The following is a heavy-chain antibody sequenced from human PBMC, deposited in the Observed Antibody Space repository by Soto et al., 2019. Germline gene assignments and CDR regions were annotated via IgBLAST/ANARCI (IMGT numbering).Heavy chain of an antibody. CDR2: IWYDGSNK. CDR1: GFTFSSYG. V-gene: IGHV3-33*01. J-gene: IGHJ4*02. CDR3: ARDLWPYYDILTGYYQPFDY. D-gene: IGHD3-9*01. Sequence: QVQLVESGGGVVQPGRSLRLSCAASGFTFSSYGMHWVRQAPGKGLEWVAVIWYDGSNKYYADSVKGRFTISRDNSKNTLYLQMNSLRAEDTAVYYCARDLWPYYDILTGYYQPFDYWGQGTLVTVSS.